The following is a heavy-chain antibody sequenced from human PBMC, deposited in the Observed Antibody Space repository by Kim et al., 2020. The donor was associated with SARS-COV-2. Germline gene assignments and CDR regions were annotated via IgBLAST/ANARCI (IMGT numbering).Heavy chain of an antibody. J-gene: IGHJ4*02. Sequence: GIANYAQKFQGRVPITADKSTSTAYMELSSLRSEDTAVYYCAQTGTTFDYWGQGTLVTVSS. CDR2: GIA. V-gene: IGHV1-69*02. D-gene: IGHD1-7*01. CDR3: AQTGTTFDY.